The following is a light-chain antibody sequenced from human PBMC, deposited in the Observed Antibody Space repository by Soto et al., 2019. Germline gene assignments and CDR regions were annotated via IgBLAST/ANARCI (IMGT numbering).Light chain of an antibody. Sequence: EIVLTQSPGTLSLSPGERATLSCRASQSVSSSYLAWYQQKPGLAPRLLIYGASSRATGIPDRFSGSGSGTDFTLTISRLESEDFAVYYGQQYGSSPSGITFGGGTKVEIK. CDR1: QSVSSSY. V-gene: IGKV3-20*01. J-gene: IGKJ4*01. CDR2: GAS. CDR3: QQYGSSPSGIT.